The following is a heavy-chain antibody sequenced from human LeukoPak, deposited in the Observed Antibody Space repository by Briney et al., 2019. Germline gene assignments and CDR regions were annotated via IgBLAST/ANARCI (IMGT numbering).Heavy chain of an antibody. Sequence: AGESLKISCQGSGYNFPIYWNGWVRQMPGQGLEWMGIIYPDDSNTIYGPSFQGQVTISADKSINTAYLEWSSLKASDTAIYYCARQGAAGKYYYYYMDVWGKGTTVTVSS. CDR3: ARQGAAGKYYYYYMDV. J-gene: IGHJ6*03. V-gene: IGHV5-51*01. D-gene: IGHD6-13*01. CDR1: GYNFPIYW. CDR2: IYPDDSNT.